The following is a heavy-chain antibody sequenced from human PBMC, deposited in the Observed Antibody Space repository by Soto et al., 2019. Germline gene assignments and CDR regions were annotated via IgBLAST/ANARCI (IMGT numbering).Heavy chain of an antibody. Sequence: EVQLVESGGGLVKPGGSLRLSCAASGFTFSSYAMSWVRHAPGKGLEWVSDITGSGDRAHYADSVKGRFTISRDNSKNTLYLQMNSLRDEDTAVYYCAKGGIAYDDWGQGTLVTVSS. V-gene: IGHV3-23*04. D-gene: IGHD6-13*01. CDR2: ITGSGDRA. CDR3: AKGGIAYDD. J-gene: IGHJ4*02. CDR1: GFTFSSYA.